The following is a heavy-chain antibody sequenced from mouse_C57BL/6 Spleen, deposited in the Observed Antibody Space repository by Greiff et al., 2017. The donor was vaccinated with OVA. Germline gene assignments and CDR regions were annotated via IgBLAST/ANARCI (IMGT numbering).Heavy chain of an antibody. J-gene: IGHJ2*01. D-gene: IGHD1-1*01. CDR3: AREGRSSYDYVDY. CDR2: INPGSGGT. CDR1: GYAFTNYL. Sequence: QVQLQQSGAELVRPGTSVKVSCKASGYAFTNYLIEWVKQRPGQGLEWIGVINPGSGGTNYNEKFKGKATLTADKSSSTAYMQLSSLTSEDSAVYFCAREGRSSYDYVDYWGQGTTLTVSS. V-gene: IGHV1-54*01.